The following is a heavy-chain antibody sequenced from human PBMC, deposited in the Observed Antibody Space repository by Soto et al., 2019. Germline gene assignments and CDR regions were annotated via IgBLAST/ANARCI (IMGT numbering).Heavy chain of an antibody. CDR1: GGTFSSYS. J-gene: IGHJ4*02. V-gene: IGHV1-69*13. Sequence: SVKVSCKASGGTFSSYSISWVRQAPGQGLEWMGGIIPIFGTANYAQKFQGRVTITADESTSTAYMELSSLRSEDTAVYYCAIDYSSSPPHYHIVFWGQGTLVTVSS. D-gene: IGHD2-2*01. CDR2: IIPIFGTA. CDR3: AIDYSSSPPHYHIVF.